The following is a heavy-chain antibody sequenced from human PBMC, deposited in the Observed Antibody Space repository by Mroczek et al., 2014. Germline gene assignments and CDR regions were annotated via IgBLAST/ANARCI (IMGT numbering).Heavy chain of an antibody. CDR1: LHFTSYG. Sequence: QVQLVESGAEVKKPGASVKVSCKAFWLHFTSYGISWVRQAPGQGLEWMGWISAYNGNTNYAQKLQGRVTMTTDTSTSTAYMELRSLRSDDTAVYYCARGGCSSTSCYLGNNWFDPWGQGTLVTVSS. CDR3: ARGGCSSTSCYLGNNWFDP. J-gene: IGHJ5*02. V-gene: IGHV1-18*01. D-gene: IGHD2-2*01. CDR2: ISAYNGNT.